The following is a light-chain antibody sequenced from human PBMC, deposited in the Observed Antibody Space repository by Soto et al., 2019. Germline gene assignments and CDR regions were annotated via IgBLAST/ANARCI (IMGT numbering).Light chain of an antibody. CDR3: QHYNNWPQLT. V-gene: IGKV3-15*01. CDR2: VAY. J-gene: IGKJ4*01. CDR1: QSVSSN. Sequence: EIVMTQSPATLSVSPGERATLSCRASQSVSSNLAWYQQKPGQAPRLLIYVAYTRATGIPARFSGSGSGTEFTLTISSLQSEDFAVYSCQHYNNWPQLTFGGGTKVEIK.